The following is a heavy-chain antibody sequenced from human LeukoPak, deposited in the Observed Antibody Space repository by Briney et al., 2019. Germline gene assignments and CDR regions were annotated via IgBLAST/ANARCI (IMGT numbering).Heavy chain of an antibody. CDR3: ARVLAAADY. D-gene: IGHD6-13*01. Sequence: SETLALTCAVSGYSISSGYYWGWIRQPPGKGLEWIGSIYHSGSTHYNPSLKSRVTISVDTSKNQFPLKLSSVTAADTAVYYCARVLAAADYWGQGTLVTVSS. CDR2: IYHSGST. V-gene: IGHV4-38-2*01. CDR1: GYSISSGYY. J-gene: IGHJ4*02.